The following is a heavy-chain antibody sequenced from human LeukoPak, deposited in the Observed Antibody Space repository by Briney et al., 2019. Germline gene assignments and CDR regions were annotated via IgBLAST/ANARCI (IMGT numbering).Heavy chain of an antibody. CDR2: IHPSGGST. D-gene: IGHD6-13*01. CDR3: AREDYGNSWSFCDY. CDR1: GYTFTSYY. V-gene: IGHV1-46*01. Sequence: ASVKVSCKASGYTFTSYYIHWVRQAPGQGLEWMGLIHPSGGSTGYAQKFQGRVTMTRDTSTSTVYMEMSSLRSEDTAVYYCAREDYGNSWSFCDYWGQGTLVTVSS. J-gene: IGHJ4*02.